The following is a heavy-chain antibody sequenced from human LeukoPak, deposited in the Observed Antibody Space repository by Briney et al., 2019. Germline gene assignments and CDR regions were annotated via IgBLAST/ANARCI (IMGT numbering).Heavy chain of an antibody. V-gene: IGHV3-7*01. J-gene: IGHJ4*02. CDR3: ARDRGYSSGWYSGNFDY. D-gene: IGHD6-19*01. Sequence: GGSLRLSCAASGFTFSGYGMHWVRQAPGKGLEWVVNIKQDGSEKYYVDSVKGRFTISRDNAKNSLYLQMNSLRAEDTAVYYCARDRGYSSGWYSGNFDYWGQGTLVTVSS. CDR1: GFTFSGYG. CDR2: IKQDGSEK.